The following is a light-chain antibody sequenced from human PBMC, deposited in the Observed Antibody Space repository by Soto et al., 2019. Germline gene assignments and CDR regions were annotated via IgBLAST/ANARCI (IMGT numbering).Light chain of an antibody. Sequence: EVELTQSPGTLSLSPGERATLSCRASQSVSSSHLAWYQQRPGQAPRLLIYGASSRATGIPDRFSGSGSGTDFTLTISRLEPEDFAVYYCQQYGSSPPITFGPGTRLEIK. CDR1: QSVSSSH. J-gene: IGKJ5*01. V-gene: IGKV3-20*01. CDR3: QQYGSSPPIT. CDR2: GAS.